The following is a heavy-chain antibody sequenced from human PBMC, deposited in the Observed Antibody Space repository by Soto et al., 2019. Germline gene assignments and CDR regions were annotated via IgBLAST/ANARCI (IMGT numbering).Heavy chain of an antibody. V-gene: IGHV3-30*03. CDR1: GFTFSSYG. D-gene: IGHD3-10*02. Sequence: PGGSLRLSCAASGFTFSSYGMHWVRQAPGKGLEWAAVISYDGNTKYYAESVKGRFTISRDTSKNTLYLQMNSLRPEDTAVYYCVADYVATDTFDIWGRGTMVTVSS. CDR3: VADYVATDTFDI. J-gene: IGHJ3*02. CDR2: ISYDGNTK.